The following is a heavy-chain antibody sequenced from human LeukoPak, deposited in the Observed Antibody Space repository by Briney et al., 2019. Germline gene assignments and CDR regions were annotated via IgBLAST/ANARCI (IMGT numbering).Heavy chain of an antibody. D-gene: IGHD7-27*01. Sequence: PSETLSLTCAVYGGSLSGYYWSWIRQLPGKGLEWIGEINQIGEINHSGSTNYNPSLKSRVTISVDTSKNQFSLKLSSVTAADTAVYYCARGLIVPELGIVRGEYYFDYWGQGTLVTVSS. CDR1: GGSLSGYY. V-gene: IGHV4-34*10. J-gene: IGHJ4*02. CDR2: INHSGST. CDR3: ARGLIVPELGIVRGEYYFDY.